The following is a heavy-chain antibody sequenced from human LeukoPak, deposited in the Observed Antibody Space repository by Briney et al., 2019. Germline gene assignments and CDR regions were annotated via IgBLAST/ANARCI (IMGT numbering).Heavy chain of an antibody. Sequence: GGSLRLSCAASGFTFGDYYTTWIRQAPGKGLEWVAYISGSGTTTQYADSLKGRFTISRDNAKNSLYLQMNSLRAEDTAVYFCARACSGGTCLDPWGQGTLVTVSS. CDR1: GFTFGDYY. J-gene: IGHJ5*02. D-gene: IGHD2-15*01. CDR3: ARACSGGTCLDP. V-gene: IGHV3-11*01. CDR2: ISGSGTTT.